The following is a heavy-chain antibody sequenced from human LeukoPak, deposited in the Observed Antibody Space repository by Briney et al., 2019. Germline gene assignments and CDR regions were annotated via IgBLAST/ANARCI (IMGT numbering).Heavy chain of an antibody. V-gene: IGHV1-2*02. J-gene: IGHJ1*01. CDR1: GYTFTGYY. CDR2: INPNSGGT. CDR3: GGTLEAEYFQH. D-gene: IGHD3-3*01. Sequence: ASVKVSCKASGYTFTGYYMHWVRQAPGQGLEWMGWINPNSGGTNYAQKFQGRVTMTRDTSICTAYMELSRLRSDDTAVYYCGGTLEAEYFQHWGQGTLVTVSS.